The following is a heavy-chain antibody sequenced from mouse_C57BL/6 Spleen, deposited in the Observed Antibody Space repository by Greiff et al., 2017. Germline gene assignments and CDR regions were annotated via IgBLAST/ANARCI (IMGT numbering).Heavy chain of an antibody. D-gene: IGHD4-1*01. V-gene: IGHV1-85*01. J-gene: IGHJ2*01. CDR1: GYTFTSYD. CDR3: ARGNWAYFDY. Sequence: VQGVESGPELVKPGASVKLSCKASGYTFTSYDINWVKQRPGQGLEWIGWIYPRDGSTKYNEKFKGKATLTVDTSSSTAYMELHSLTSEDSAVYFCARGNWAYFDYWGQGTTLTVSS. CDR2: IYPRDGST.